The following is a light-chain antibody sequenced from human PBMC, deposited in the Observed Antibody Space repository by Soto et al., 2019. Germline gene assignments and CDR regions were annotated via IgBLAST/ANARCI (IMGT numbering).Light chain of an antibody. J-gene: IGKJ1*01. CDR3: QHYNSYSEA. Sequence: DSQMTQSPSTLPAWVGDRVTITCRACQSINNWLAWYQQKPGKAPNLLIYDASTLESGVPSRFSGSGSGTEFTLTISSLQPDDFATYYCQHYNSYSEAFGQGTKV. V-gene: IGKV1-5*01. CDR2: DAS. CDR1: QSINNW.